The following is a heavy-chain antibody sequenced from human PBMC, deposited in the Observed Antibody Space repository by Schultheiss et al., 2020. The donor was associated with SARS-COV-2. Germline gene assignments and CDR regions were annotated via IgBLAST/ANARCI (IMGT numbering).Heavy chain of an antibody. J-gene: IGHJ4*02. CDR2: INSDGSST. CDR3: ASMATVPPF. D-gene: IGHD4-17*01. V-gene: IGHV3-74*01. CDR1: GFTFSSYW. Sequence: GESLKISCAASGFTFSSYWMHWVRQAPGKGLVWVSRINSDGSSTSYADSVKGRFTISRDNAKNTLYLQMSSLTAEDTAVYYCASMATVPPFWGQGTLVTVSS.